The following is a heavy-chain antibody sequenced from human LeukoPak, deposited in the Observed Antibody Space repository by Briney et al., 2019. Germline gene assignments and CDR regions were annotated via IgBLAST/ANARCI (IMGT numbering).Heavy chain of an antibody. CDR2: VTGTGHRS. V-gene: IGHV3-23*01. D-gene: IGHD2/OR15-2a*01. CDR3: TKDPEYCTSTVCHPDYLQH. CDR1: GFNLNNYA. Sequence: PGGSVRLSCAVSGFNLNNYAMSWVRQAPGKGLEWVATVTGTGHRSYYADSVKGRFTVSRDTSNNAVFLQINNLRVDDTAIYYCTKDPEYCTSTVCHPDYLQHWGQGALVSVSS. J-gene: IGHJ4*02.